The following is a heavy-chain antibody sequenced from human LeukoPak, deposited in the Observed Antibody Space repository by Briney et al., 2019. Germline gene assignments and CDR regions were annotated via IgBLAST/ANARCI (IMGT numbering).Heavy chain of an antibody. V-gene: IGHV3-15*01. J-gene: IGHJ4*02. Sequence: PGGSLRLSCAASGFTFSNAWMSWVRQAPGKGLEWVGHIKSKTAGGTTDYDALVKGRFTISRDDSKNTLYLQVNSLKTEDTAVYYCTTDSGWYWGQGTLVTVSS. CDR1: GFTFSNAW. D-gene: IGHD6-19*01. CDR3: TTDSGWY. CDR2: IKSKTAGGTT.